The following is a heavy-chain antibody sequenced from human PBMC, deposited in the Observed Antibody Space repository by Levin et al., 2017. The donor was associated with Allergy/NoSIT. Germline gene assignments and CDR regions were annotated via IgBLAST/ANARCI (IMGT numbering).Heavy chain of an antibody. CDR2: TRNKANSYTT. V-gene: IGHV3-72*01. Sequence: GESLKISCAASGFTFSDHYMDWVRQAPGKGLEWVGRTRNKANSYTTEYAASVKGRFTISRDDSKNSLYLQMNSLKTEDTAVYYCATTSGDCSGGSCYSLGCWGQGTLVTVSS. D-gene: IGHD2-15*01. CDR3: ATTSGDCSGGSCYSLGC. CDR1: GFTFSDHY. J-gene: IGHJ4*02.